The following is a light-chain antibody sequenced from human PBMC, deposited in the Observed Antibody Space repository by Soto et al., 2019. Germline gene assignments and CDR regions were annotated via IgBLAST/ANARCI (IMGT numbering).Light chain of an antibody. CDR1: HSVINSY. J-gene: IGKJ5*01. CDR2: GXS. Sequence: IVMTQSPATLAVSPGERATLSXRASHSVINSYLAWYQQQPGXAPRLXXYGXSSRATGIPDRLSGSGSGTDFTLTSSRLEPEDCAVDYCQQYGSSTITFGQGTRLEI. CDR3: QQYGSSTIT. V-gene: IGKV3-20*01.